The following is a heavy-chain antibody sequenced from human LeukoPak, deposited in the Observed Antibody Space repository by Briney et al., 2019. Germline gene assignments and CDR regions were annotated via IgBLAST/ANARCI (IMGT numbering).Heavy chain of an antibody. CDR2: IRSKAYGGTT. J-gene: IGHJ4*02. V-gene: IGHV3-49*04. CDR1: GFTFGDYA. D-gene: IGHD3-3*01. Sequence: GGSLRLSCTASGFTFGDYAMSWVRQAPGKGLEWVGFIRSKAYGGTTEYAASVKGRFTISRDGSKSIDYLQMNSLKTGDTAVYYCARGIDEWLYLNYWGQGALVTVS. CDR3: ARGIDEWLYLNY.